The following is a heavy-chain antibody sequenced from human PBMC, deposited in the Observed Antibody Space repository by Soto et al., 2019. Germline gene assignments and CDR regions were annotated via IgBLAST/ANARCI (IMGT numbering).Heavy chain of an antibody. Sequence: SETLSLTCTVSGGSISSGDYYWSWIRQPPGKGLEWIGYIYYSGSTNYNHSLKSRVTISVDTSKNQFSLKLSSVTAADTAVYYCARANRNYYDSSGYYFDYWGQGTLVTVSS. J-gene: IGHJ4*02. CDR3: ARANRNYYDSSGYYFDY. V-gene: IGHV4-61*08. CDR2: IYYSGST. CDR1: GGSISSGDYY. D-gene: IGHD3-22*01.